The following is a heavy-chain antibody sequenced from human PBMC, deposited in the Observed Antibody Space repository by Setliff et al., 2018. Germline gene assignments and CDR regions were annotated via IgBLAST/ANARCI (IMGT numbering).Heavy chain of an antibody. V-gene: IGHV4-39*01. D-gene: IGHD5-12*01. Sequence: KPSETLSLTCTVSGGSVSSSSYYWGWIRQPPGKGLEWIGTIYYSGTTYYSPSLKSRLTISVDTSKNLFSLKLSSVTTADTAVYYCARHYGGGYKHFDYWGQG. CDR1: GGSVSSSSYY. CDR2: IYYSGTT. J-gene: IGHJ4*02. CDR3: ARHYGGGYKHFDY.